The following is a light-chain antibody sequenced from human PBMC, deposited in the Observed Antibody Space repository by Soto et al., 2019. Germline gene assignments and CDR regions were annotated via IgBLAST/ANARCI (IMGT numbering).Light chain of an antibody. J-gene: IGLJ2*01. CDR1: SSNIGGYNY. Sequence: QSALTQPPSVSGSPGQTVTISCTGTSSNIGGYNYVSWYQQHPGKAPKLMIYDVSKRPSGVPDRFSGSKSGNTASLTISGLQAEDEADYYCCSYASSYNAVVFGGGTKLTVL. CDR3: CSYASSYNAVV. CDR2: DVS. V-gene: IGLV2-11*01.